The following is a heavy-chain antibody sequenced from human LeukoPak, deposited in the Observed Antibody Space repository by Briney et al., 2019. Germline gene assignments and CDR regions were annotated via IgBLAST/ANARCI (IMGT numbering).Heavy chain of an antibody. J-gene: IGHJ3*02. V-gene: IGHV4-39*07. CDR3: AREYYYDSSGYYPRAFDI. CDR2: FYYRGNT. D-gene: IGHD3-22*01. CDR1: GGSISSISYY. Sequence: SETLSLTCTVSGGSISSISYYWGWIRQPPGKGLEWIGSFYYRGNTYYNPSLKSRVTISVDTSKNQFSLKLSSVTAADTAVYYCAREYYYDSSGYYPRAFDIWGQGTMVTVSS.